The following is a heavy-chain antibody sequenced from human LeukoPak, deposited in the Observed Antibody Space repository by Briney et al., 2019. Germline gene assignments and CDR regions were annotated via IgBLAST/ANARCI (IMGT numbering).Heavy chain of an antibody. CDR2: ISGSGGST. J-gene: IGHJ5*02. CDR3: AKGVVPVAIHWFDP. Sequence: GGSLRLSCAASGFTFSSYAMSWVRQAPGKGLEWVPGISGSGGSTYYADSVKGRFTISRDNSKNTLYLQMNSLRAEDTAVYYCAKGVVPVAIHWFDPWGQGTLVTVSS. V-gene: IGHV3-23*01. D-gene: IGHD2-2*01. CDR1: GFTFSSYA.